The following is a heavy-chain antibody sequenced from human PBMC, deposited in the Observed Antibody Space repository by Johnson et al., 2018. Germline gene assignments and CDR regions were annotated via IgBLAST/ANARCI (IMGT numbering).Heavy chain of an antibody. J-gene: IGHJ6*03. CDR2: ISGSGGST. CDR3: ARSKGYSSGWYAYYYYYMDV. D-gene: IGHD6-19*01. Sequence: EVQLQESGGGLVQPGGSLRLSCAASGFSFNTYAMTWVRQAPGKGLVWVSGISGSGGSTYYADSVKGRFTISRDNSKNTLYLQMNSLRAEDTAVYYCARSKGYSSGWYAYYYYYMDVWGKGTTVTVSS. V-gene: IGHV3-23*01. CDR1: GFSFNTYA.